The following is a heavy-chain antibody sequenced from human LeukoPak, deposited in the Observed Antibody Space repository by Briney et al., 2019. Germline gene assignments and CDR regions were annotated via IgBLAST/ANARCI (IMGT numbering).Heavy chain of an antibody. CDR2: IYYSGST. J-gene: IGHJ4*02. CDR3: AREDNSGSFFDY. V-gene: IGHV4-61*08. D-gene: IGHD6-19*01. Sequence: SETLSLTCAVSGDSISSGGYSWSWIRQSPGKGLEWVGYIYYSGSTNYNPSLKIRVTISVDTSENQFSLKLSSVTAADTAVYYCAREDNSGSFFDYWGQGTLVTVSS. CDR1: GDSISSGGYS.